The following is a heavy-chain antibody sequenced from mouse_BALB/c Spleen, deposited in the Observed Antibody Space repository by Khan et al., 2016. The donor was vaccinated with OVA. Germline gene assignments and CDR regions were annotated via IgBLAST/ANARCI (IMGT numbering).Heavy chain of an antibody. D-gene: IGHD1-1*01. J-gene: IGHJ3*01. CDR3: ARGGYGSPFAY. V-gene: IGHV1S127*01. Sequence: QVRLQQSGPELVRPGASVKMSCKASGYTFTSFWIHWVKQRPGQGLEWIGMIDPSKSETRLNQNFKDKATLNVDKSSNTAYMQLSRLTSEDSAVYYCARGGYGSPFAYWGQGTLVTVSA. CDR2: IDPSKSET. CDR1: GYTFTSFW.